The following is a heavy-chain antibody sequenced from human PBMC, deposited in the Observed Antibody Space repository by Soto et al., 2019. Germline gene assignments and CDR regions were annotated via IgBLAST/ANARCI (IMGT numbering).Heavy chain of an antibody. Sequence: EASVKVSCKASGYTFTSYDIHWVRQATGQGLEWMGWMNPNSGNTGYAQKFQGRVTMTRNTSISTAYMELSSLRSEDTAVYYCARSVHKFTADTRLLPPNWFDPLGQGTLVTVSA. CDR3: ARSVHKFTADTRLLPPNWFDP. J-gene: IGHJ5*02. D-gene: IGHD2-15*01. V-gene: IGHV1-8*01. CDR2: MNPNSGNT. CDR1: GYTFTSYD.